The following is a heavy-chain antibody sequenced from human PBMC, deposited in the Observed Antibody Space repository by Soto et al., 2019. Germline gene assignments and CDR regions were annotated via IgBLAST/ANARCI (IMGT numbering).Heavy chain of an antibody. CDR3: ALVIFLVPLDV. CDR1: GYTFSDHY. Sequence: QVQLVQSGAEVKKTGASVKVSCKASGYTFSDHYIHWVRQAPGQGPEWMGMIDPRSGDTYYAQRFQGRVTLTRDTSTSTVYMELSSLRSEYTAVYHCALVIFLVPLDVWGQGTTVTVSS. CDR2: IDPRSGDT. J-gene: IGHJ6*02. V-gene: IGHV1-46*01. D-gene: IGHD2-2*01.